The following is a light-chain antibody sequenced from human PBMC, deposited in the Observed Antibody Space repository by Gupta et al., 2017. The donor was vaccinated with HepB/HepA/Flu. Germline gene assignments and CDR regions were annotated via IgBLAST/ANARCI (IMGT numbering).Light chain of an antibody. J-gene: IGKJ3*01. V-gene: IGKV3-20*01. CDR1: QSASSSY. Sequence: EHVLTHSPCTLSLSPGEIATTSCRASQSASSSYLAWYQQKPGHAPRLLIYGASSRATGIPDRFSGSGAGTEFTLSISRLEPEDFAVYDCQQYGSSPEVTFGHGTKVDIK. CDR2: GAS. CDR3: QQYGSSPEVT.